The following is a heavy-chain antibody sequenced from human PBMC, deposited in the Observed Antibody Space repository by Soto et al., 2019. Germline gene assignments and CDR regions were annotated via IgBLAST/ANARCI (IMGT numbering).Heavy chain of an antibody. CDR3: ARAGSWYGHSYYYYGMDV. Sequence: EVQLVESGGGLVQPGGSLRLSCAASGFTFSSYWMSWVRQAPGKGLEWVANIKQDESEKDYVDSVKGRFTISRDNAKNSLYLQMNSLRAEDTAVYYCARAGSWYGHSYYYYGMDVWGQGTTVTVSS. CDR1: GFTFSSYW. CDR2: IKQDESEK. D-gene: IGHD6-13*01. J-gene: IGHJ6*02. V-gene: IGHV3-7*01.